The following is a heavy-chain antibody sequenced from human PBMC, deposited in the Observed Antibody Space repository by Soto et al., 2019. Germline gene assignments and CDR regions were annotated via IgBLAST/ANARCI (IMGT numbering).Heavy chain of an antibody. CDR1: GYSFTSYW. V-gene: IGHV5-10-1*01. J-gene: IGHJ4*02. CDR2: IDPSDSYT. Sequence: HGESLKISCKGSGYSFTSYWISWVRQMPGKGLEWMGRIDPSDSYTNYSPSFQGHVTISADKSISTAYLQWSSLKASDTAMYYCARSLIEMGELLDYWGQGTLVTVSS. CDR3: ARSLIEMGELLDY. D-gene: IGHD1-26*01.